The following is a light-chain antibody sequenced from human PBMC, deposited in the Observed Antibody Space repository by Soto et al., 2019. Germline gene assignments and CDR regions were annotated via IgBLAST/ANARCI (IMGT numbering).Light chain of an antibody. CDR1: SSNIGAGYD. CDR3: QSYDSSLSDL. J-gene: IGLJ3*02. CDR2: GNS. V-gene: IGLV1-40*01. Sequence: QSVLTQPPSVSGAPGQRVTISCTGSSSNIGAGYDVHWYQQLPGTAPKLLIYGNSNRPSGVPVRFSGSKSGTSASLAITRLQAEDEADYSCQSYDSSLSDLFGGGTKLTVL.